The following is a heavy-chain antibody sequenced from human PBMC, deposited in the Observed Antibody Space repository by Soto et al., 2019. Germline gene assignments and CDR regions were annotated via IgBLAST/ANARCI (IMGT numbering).Heavy chain of an antibody. V-gene: IGHV4-4*07. J-gene: IGHJ5*02. CDR3: ARSPAYGDYTNLDT. Sequence: SETLSLTCTVSGDSVSKYYWNWIRQPAGKGLEWIGRIHSTRSPNYNPSLKSRVTMSVDTSKNQFSLKLNLTSVTAADTAVYYCARSPAYGDYTNLDTWGQGTLVTVSS. CDR1: GDSVSKYY. CDR2: IHSTRSP. D-gene: IGHD4-17*01.